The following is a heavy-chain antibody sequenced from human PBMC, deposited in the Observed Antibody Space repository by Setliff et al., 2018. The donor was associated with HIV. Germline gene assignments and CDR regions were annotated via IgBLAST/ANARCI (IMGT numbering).Heavy chain of an antibody. V-gene: IGHV4-38-2*02. CDR3: TREGPRITGTGGAFDI. CDR1: GSSISSGYF. CDR2: IHHSGNT. Sequence: SSETLSLTCAVSGSSISSGYFWGWVRQPPGKGLEWIANIHHSGNTYYNPSLKSRVTISVETSTNQFSLKLNSVTATDTAVYYCTREGPRITGTGGAFDIWGQGTMVTVSS. J-gene: IGHJ3*02. D-gene: IGHD1-20*01.